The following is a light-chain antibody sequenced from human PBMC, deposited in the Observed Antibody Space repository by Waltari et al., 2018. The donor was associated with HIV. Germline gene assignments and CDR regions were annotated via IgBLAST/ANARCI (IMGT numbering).Light chain of an antibody. J-gene: IGLJ2*01. V-gene: IGLV3-1*01. CDR1: KLADKY. CDR2: QGS. Sequence: TQPPSVSVSSGHTISVTCTGDKLADKYPCWYQKQPGQPPLLLVYQGSRRPSGIPERFSASRSANTATLTIRGAQPVDEAEYFCQAWDANSVIFGGGTALSVL. CDR3: QAWDANSVI.